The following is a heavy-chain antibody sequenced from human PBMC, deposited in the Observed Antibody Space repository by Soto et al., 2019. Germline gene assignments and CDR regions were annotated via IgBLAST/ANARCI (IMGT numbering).Heavy chain of an antibody. D-gene: IGHD3-10*01. Sequence: ASVKVSCKASGYTFTSYDINWVRQATGQGLEWMGWMNPNSGNTGYAQKFQGRVTMTRDTSITTAYMELSSLRSEDTAVYYCARTNYYGSGSYPQNEEDYGMDVWGQGTTVTVSS. CDR2: MNPNSGNT. CDR3: ARTNYYGSGSYPQNEEDYGMDV. CDR1: GYTFTSYD. J-gene: IGHJ6*02. V-gene: IGHV1-8*01.